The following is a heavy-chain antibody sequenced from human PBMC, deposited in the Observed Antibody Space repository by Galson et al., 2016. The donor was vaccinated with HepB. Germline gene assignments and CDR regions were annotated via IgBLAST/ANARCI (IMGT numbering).Heavy chain of an antibody. D-gene: IGHD6-13*01. Sequence: SLRLSCAVSGFIFSNYAMTWVRQAPGKGLEWVSSISGSGASTYYADSVKGRFTISRDNSKNTLYLQMNSLRAEDTAVYFCAKSPTVYSSSYYSRRFYFDYWGQGTLVTVSS. CDR1: GFIFSNYA. CDR3: AKSPTVYSSSYYSRRFYFDY. J-gene: IGHJ4*02. V-gene: IGHV3-23*01. CDR2: ISGSGAST.